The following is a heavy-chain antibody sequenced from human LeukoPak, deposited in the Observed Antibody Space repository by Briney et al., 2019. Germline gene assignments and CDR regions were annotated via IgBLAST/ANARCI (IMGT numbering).Heavy chain of an antibody. V-gene: IGHV3-15*01. J-gene: IGHJ4*02. Sequence: PGGSLRLSCAASGFTFSNAWMSWVRQAPGKGLEWVGRIKSKTDGGTTDYAAPVKGRFTISRDDSKNTLHLQMNSLKTEDTAVYYCTTVGGIVVVGGELGYWGQGTLVTVSS. CDR3: TTVGGIVVVGGELGY. CDR1: GFTFSNAW. CDR2: IKSKTDGGTT. D-gene: IGHD3-22*01.